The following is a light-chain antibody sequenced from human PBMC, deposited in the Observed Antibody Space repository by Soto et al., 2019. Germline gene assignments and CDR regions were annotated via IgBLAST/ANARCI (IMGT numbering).Light chain of an antibody. Sequence: DIQMTQSPSTLSASVGDRVTITCRASQSISSWLAWYQQKPGKAPKLLIYKASSLESGVPSRFSGSGSETEFTLTISSLQPDDFATYYCQQYNSSPWTSGQGTKVEIK. V-gene: IGKV1-5*03. CDR1: QSISSW. CDR3: QQYNSSPWT. CDR2: KAS. J-gene: IGKJ1*01.